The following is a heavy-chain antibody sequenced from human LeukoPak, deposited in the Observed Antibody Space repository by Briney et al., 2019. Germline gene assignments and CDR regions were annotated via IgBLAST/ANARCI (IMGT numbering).Heavy chain of an antibody. CDR3: ARTLPYYDYVWGSYRYLNWFDP. D-gene: IGHD3-16*02. Sequence: SETLSLTCSVSGYSITRGYYWGWIRQPPGKGLEWIGSIYYSGSTYYNPSLKSRVTISVDTSKNQFSLKLSSVTAADTAVYYCARTLPYYDYVWGSYRYLNWFDPWGQGTLVTVSS. CDR2: IYYSGST. V-gene: IGHV4-38-2*02. J-gene: IGHJ5*02. CDR1: GYSITRGYY.